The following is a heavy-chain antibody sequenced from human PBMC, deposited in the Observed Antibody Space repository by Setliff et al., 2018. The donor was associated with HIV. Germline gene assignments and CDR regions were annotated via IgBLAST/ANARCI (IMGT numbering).Heavy chain of an antibody. J-gene: IGHJ4*02. CDR1: GYSFTNYW. D-gene: IGHD1-26*01. Sequence: GESLKISCTASGYSFTNYWVGWVRQMPGKGLEWIGVIYPGDFVTRYGPSFQGQVSISADRSITTAYLQWSSLKASDTAMYYCTRRRRAPGIEDLEAYWGQGTLVTVSS. CDR3: TRRRRAPGIEDLEAY. V-gene: IGHV5-51*01. CDR2: IYPGDFVT.